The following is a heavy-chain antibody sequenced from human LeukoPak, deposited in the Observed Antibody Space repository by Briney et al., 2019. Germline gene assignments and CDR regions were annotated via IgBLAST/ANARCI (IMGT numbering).Heavy chain of an antibody. D-gene: IGHD3-10*01. V-gene: IGHV3-9*01. J-gene: IGHJ4*02. CDR2: ISWNSGSI. Sequence: PGGSLRLSCAASGFTFDDYAMHWVRQAPGKGLEWVSGISWNSGSIGYADSVKGRFTISRDNAKNSLYLQMNSLRAEDTALYYCAKAGPLSSGLHWGQGTLVTVSS. CDR3: AKAGPLSSGLH. CDR1: GFTFDDYA.